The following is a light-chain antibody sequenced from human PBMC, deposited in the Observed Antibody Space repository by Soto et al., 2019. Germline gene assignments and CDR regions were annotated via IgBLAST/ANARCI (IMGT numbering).Light chain of an antibody. CDR2: DAS. CDR1: QSVSSSY. V-gene: IGKV3-20*01. Sequence: EIVLTQSPGTLSLSPGKRATLSCRASQSVSSSYLAWYQQKPGQAPRLLIYDASSRATGIPDRFSGSGSGTDFTLTISRLGPEDFAVYYCQQYGSSPRTFGQGTKVEIK. J-gene: IGKJ1*01. CDR3: QQYGSSPRT.